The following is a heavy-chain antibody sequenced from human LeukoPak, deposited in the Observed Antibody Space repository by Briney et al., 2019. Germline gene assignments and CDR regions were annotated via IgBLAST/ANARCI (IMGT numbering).Heavy chain of an antibody. CDR2: IITIFGTA. V-gene: IGHV1-69*06. J-gene: IGHJ5*02. CDR3: ARAELLWFGELKYNWFDP. D-gene: IGHD3-10*01. CDR1: GRTFTSYA. Sequence: GASVKLSGKASGRTFTSYAISWVRQAPGQGLEWMGGIITIFGTANYAQKFQGRVTITADKSTSTAYMELSSLRSEDTAVYYCARAELLWFGELKYNWFDPWGQGTLVTVSS.